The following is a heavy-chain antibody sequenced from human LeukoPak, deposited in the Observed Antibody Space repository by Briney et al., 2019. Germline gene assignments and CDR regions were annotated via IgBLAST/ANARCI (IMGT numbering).Heavy chain of an antibody. Sequence: KASETLSLTCTVSGGSISSGDYYWSWIRQPPGKGLEWIGYIYYSGSTYYNPSLKSRVTISVDTSKNQFSLKLSSVTAADTAVYYCARASYYYDSSGDYPADAFDIWGQGTMVTVSS. V-gene: IGHV4-30-4*01. CDR2: IYYSGST. D-gene: IGHD3-22*01. CDR1: GGSISSGDYY. CDR3: ARASYYYDSSGDYPADAFDI. J-gene: IGHJ3*02.